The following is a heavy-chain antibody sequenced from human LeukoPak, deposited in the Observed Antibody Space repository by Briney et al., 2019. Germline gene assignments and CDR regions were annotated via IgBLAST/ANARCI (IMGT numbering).Heavy chain of an antibody. D-gene: IGHD2-2*02. Sequence: ASVNVSCKASGYTFTGYFIHWVRQAPGHGLEYMGWINPNNGDTKYAQTFQGRVTLTRHTSIPPAYLHLTGLASDGTAVYFFAKEKIIPLDFWGQGTLVTVSS. CDR1: GYTFTGYF. J-gene: IGHJ4*01. V-gene: IGHV1-2*02. CDR2: INPNNGDT. CDR3: AKEKIIPLDF.